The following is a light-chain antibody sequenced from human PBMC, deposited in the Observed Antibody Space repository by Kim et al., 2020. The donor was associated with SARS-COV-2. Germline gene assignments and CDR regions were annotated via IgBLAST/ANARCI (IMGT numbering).Light chain of an antibody. CDR3: AAWDDNLTGWV. CDR1: SSNIKSNP. CDR2: TNN. V-gene: IGLV1-44*01. Sequence: GQRVTISCSGSSSNIKSNPVSCYQQFPGTAPKVLIFTNNQRPSGVPARFSGSKSGTSASLAISGLLSEDEADYYCAAWDDNLTGWVFGGGTQLTVL. J-gene: IGLJ3*02.